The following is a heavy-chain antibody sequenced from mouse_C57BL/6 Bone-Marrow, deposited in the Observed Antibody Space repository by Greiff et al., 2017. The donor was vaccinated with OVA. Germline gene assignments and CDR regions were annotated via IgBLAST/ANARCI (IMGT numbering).Heavy chain of an antibody. CDR3: ERGGYGYGFYAMDY. D-gene: IGHD2-2*01. CDR1: GYTFTSYG. J-gene: IGHJ4*01. Sequence: VQLVESGAELARPGASVKLSCKASGYTFTSYGISWVKQRTGQGLEWIGEIYPRSGNTYYNEKFKGKATLTADKSSSTAYMELRSLTSEDSAVSFCERGGYGYGFYAMDYWGQGTSVTVSS. CDR2: IYPRSGNT. V-gene: IGHV1-81*01.